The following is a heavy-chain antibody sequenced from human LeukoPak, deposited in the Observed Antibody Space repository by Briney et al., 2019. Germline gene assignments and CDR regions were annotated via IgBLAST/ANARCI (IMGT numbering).Heavy chain of an antibody. J-gene: IGHJ5*02. V-gene: IGHV1-2*02. CDR3: ARVYISGHYYDSSGYYDRFYWFDP. D-gene: IGHD3-22*01. Sequence: ASVKVSCKASGYTFTGYYMHWGRQAPGQGREGRGWINPNSGGTNYAQKFQGRATMTRDTSISTAYMELSRLRSGDTAVYYCARVYISGHYYDSSGYYDRFYWFDPWGQGTLVTVSS. CDR1: GYTFTGYY. CDR2: INPNSGGT.